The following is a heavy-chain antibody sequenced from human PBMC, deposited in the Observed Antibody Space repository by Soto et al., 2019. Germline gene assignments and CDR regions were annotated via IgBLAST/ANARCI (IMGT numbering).Heavy chain of an antibody. V-gene: IGHV3-23*01. D-gene: IGHD6-6*01. CDR3: AKGPDIALRRGPLDS. CDR2: ISSSGAGS. J-gene: IGHJ4*02. CDR1: GFTFSSSA. Sequence: GGSLRLSCAASGFTFSSSAMSWVRQAPGRGLEWVSAISSSGAGSYYADSVKGRFTVSRDNSKNTLYLQMNSLRVDDTAVFYCAKGPDIALRRGPLDSWGQGTLVTVSS.